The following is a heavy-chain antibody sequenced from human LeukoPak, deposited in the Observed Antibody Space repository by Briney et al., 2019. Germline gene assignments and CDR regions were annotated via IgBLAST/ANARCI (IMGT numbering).Heavy chain of an antibody. CDR2: SHTSGST. D-gene: IGHD4-17*01. V-gene: IGHV4-4*07. CDR1: GGSISSYY. CDR3: ARDPPYGDYWYFDL. Sequence: SETLSLTCTVSGGSISSYYWGWIRQPAGKGLEWIGRSHTSGSTNYNPSLKSRVTMSVDTSKNQFSLKLSSVTAADTAVYYCARDPPYGDYWYFDLWGRGTLVTVSS. J-gene: IGHJ2*01.